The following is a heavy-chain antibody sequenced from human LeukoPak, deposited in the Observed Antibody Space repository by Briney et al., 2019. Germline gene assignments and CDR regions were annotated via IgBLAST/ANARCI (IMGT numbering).Heavy chain of an antibody. CDR3: ARVKRIAAASTGIAEYFQH. D-gene: IGHD6-13*01. CDR1: GGTFSSYA. V-gene: IGHV1-69*06. CDR2: IIPIFGTA. J-gene: IGHJ1*01. Sequence: SVKVSCKASGGTFSSYAISWVRQAPGQGLEWMGGIIPIFGTANYAQKFQGRVTITADKSTSTAYMELSSLRSEDTAVYYCARVKRIAAASTGIAEYFQHWGQGTLVTVSS.